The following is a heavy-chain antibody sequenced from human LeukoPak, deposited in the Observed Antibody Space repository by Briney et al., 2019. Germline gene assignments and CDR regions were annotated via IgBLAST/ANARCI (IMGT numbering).Heavy chain of an antibody. CDR2: IIPIFGTA. Sequence: ASVKVSCKASGGTFSSYAISWVRQAPGQGLELMGGIIPIFGTADYAQKFQGRVTITADESTSTAYMELSSLRSEDTAVYYCARDHANYYDSSGRSYYFDYWGQGTLVTVSS. V-gene: IGHV1-69*13. J-gene: IGHJ4*02. CDR3: ARDHANYYDSSGRSYYFDY. CDR1: GGTFSSYA. D-gene: IGHD3-22*01.